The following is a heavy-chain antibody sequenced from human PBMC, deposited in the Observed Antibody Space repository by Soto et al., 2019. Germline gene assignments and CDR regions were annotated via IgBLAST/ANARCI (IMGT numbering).Heavy chain of an antibody. Sequence: NPSETLSLTCAVYGGSFSVYYWSWIRHPPGKGLEWIGEINHSGSTNYNPSLKSRVTISVDTSKNQFSLKLSSVTAADTAVYYCARGKPVTTISYYYGMDVWGQGTTVTVSS. J-gene: IGHJ6*02. CDR2: INHSGST. D-gene: IGHD4-17*01. CDR1: GGSFSVYY. V-gene: IGHV4-34*01. CDR3: ARGKPVTTISYYYGMDV.